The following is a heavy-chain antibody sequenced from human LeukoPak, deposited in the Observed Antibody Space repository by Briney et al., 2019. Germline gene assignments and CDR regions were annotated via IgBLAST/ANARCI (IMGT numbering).Heavy chain of an antibody. CDR2: IYTSGST. CDR1: SGSISSYY. V-gene: IGHV4-4*07. D-gene: IGHD1-1*01. Sequence: SETLSLTCTVSSGSISSYYWSWIRQPAGKGLEWIGRIYTSGSTNYNPSLKGRVTMSVDTSKNQFSLKLSSVTAADTAVYYCARAKGAGTTTSLYYYYYYMDVWGKGTTVTISS. J-gene: IGHJ6*03. CDR3: ARAKGAGTTTSLYYYYYYMDV.